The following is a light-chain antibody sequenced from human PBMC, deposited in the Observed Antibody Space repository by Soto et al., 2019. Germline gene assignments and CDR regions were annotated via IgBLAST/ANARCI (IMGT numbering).Light chain of an antibody. V-gene: IGKV4-1*01. CDR3: QQYRSPPWT. CDR1: QRGLHSSDIENY. J-gene: IGKJ1*01. Sequence: DIVMTQSPDSLAVSLGERATINCKSSQRGLHSSDIENYLAWYQQKVGQPPKLLIYWASTLESGVPDRFSGSGSGTDFTLTISNLQAEDVAVYYCQQYRSPPWTFGQGTKVEI. CDR2: WAS.